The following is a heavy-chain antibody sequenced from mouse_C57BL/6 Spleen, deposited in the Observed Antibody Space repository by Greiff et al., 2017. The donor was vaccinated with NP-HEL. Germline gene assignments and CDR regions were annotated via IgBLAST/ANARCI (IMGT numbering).Heavy chain of an antibody. V-gene: IGHV1-82*01. Sequence: QVQLQQSGPELVKPGASVKISCKASGYAFSSSWMNWVKQRPGKGLEWTGRIYPGDGDTNYNGKFKGKATLTADKSSSTAYMQLSSLTSEDSAVYFCASYYYGSSPWFAYWGQGTLVTVSA. CDR1: GYAFSSSW. D-gene: IGHD1-1*01. J-gene: IGHJ3*01. CDR2: IYPGDGDT. CDR3: ASYYYGSSPWFAY.